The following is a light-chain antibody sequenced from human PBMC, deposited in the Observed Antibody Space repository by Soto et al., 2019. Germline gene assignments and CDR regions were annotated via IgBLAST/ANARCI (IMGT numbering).Light chain of an antibody. CDR2: CAS. Sequence: DTQMTQSPSTLSASVGDTVTITCRARQNINNWLAWYQQKPEKVPKLLIYCASTLEDGVPSRFSGSRSVTEFTLTINTLHPDDFATYYCQRYDGYFGQGTKLEIK. CDR1: QNINNW. J-gene: IGKJ2*01. CDR3: QRYDGY. V-gene: IGKV1-5*01.